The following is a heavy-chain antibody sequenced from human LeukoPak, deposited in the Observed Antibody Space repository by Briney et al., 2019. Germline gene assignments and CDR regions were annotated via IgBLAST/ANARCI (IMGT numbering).Heavy chain of an antibody. J-gene: IGHJ4*02. CDR3: ARGAYYYGSGSYD. Sequence: SQTLSLTCAISGDSVSSNNAAWNWIRQSPSRGLEWLGRTYYRSKWYNDYAISVKGRITINPDTSKNQFSLQLNSVTPEDTAVYYCARGAYYYGSGSYDWGQGTLVTVSS. CDR1: GDSVSSNNAA. D-gene: IGHD3-10*01. CDR2: TYYRSKWYN. V-gene: IGHV6-1*01.